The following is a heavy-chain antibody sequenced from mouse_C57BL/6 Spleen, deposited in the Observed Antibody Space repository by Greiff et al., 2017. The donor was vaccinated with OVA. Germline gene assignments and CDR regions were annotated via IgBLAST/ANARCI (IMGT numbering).Heavy chain of an antibody. V-gene: IGHV1-52*01. D-gene: IGHD1-1*01. Sequence: QVQLQQPGAELVRPGSSVKLSCKASGYTFTSYWMHWVKQRPIQGLEWIGNIDPSDSDTHYNQKFKDKATLTVDKSSSTAYMQLSSLTSEDSAVYDCAREGGSSSYYFDYWGQGTTLTVSS. CDR2: IDPSDSDT. CDR1: GYTFTSYW. J-gene: IGHJ2*01. CDR3: AREGGSSSYYFDY.